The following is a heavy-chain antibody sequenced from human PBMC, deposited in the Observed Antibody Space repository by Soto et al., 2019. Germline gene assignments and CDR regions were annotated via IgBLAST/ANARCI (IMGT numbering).Heavy chain of an antibody. D-gene: IGHD6-19*01. CDR1: GFTFSSYW. Sequence: GGSLRLSCAASGFTFSSYWMSWVRQAPGKGLEWVANIKQDGSEKYYVDSVKGRFTISRDNAKNSLYLQMNSLRAEDTAVYYCARVHSQWLAGLNWFDPWGQGTLVTVSS. CDR3: ARVHSQWLAGLNWFDP. V-gene: IGHV3-7*03. J-gene: IGHJ5*02. CDR2: IKQDGSEK.